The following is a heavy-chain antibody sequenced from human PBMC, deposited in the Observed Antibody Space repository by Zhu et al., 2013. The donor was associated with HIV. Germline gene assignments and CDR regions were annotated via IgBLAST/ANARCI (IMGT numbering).Heavy chain of an antibody. D-gene: IGHD2-2*01. CDR2: ISAYTGNR. J-gene: IGHJ4*02. CDR3: ARDQAMGSDIVVVPADY. CDR1: GYTFSDYG. V-gene: IGHV1-18*01. Sequence: VQSGGEVKEPGASVRVSCKTSGYTFSDYGISWVRQAPGQGLEWVGWISAYTGNRDSAQKVQGRVTMTTDTSTSTAYMELRSLRSDDTAVYYCARDQAMGSDIVVVPADYWGQGTLVTVSS.